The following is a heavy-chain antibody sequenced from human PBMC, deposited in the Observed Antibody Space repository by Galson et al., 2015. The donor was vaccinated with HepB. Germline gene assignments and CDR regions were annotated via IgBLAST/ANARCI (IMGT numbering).Heavy chain of an antibody. CDR2: IYTSGST. V-gene: IGHV4-61*02. Sequence: LSLTCTVSGGSISSGSYYWSWIRQPAGKGLEWIGRIYTSGSTNYNPSLKSRVTMSVDTSKNQFSLKLGSVTAADTAVYYCAREGGLRFLEWLEWFDPWGQGTLVTVSS. J-gene: IGHJ5*02. CDR3: AREGGLRFLEWLEWFDP. D-gene: IGHD3-3*01. CDR1: GGSISSGSYY.